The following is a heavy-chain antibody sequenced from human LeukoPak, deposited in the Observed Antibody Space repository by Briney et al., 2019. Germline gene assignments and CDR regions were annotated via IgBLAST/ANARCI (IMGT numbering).Heavy chain of an antibody. CDR3: ASSITMIVVVTPAPNFDY. V-gene: IGHV1-2*02. J-gene: IGHJ4*02. D-gene: IGHD3-22*01. Sequence: ASVKVSCKASGYTFTGYYMHWVRQAPGQGLEWMGWINPNSGGTNYAQKFQGRVSMTRDTSISTAYMELSRLRSADPAVYYCASSITMIVVVTPAPNFDYWGQGTLVTVSS. CDR2: INPNSGGT. CDR1: GYTFTGYY.